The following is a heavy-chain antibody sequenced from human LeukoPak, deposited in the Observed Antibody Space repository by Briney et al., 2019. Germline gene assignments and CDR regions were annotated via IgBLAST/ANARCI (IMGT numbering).Heavy chain of an antibody. V-gene: IGHV3-69-1*01. D-gene: IGHD6-6*01. CDR3: ARDGGYSSSLDY. Sequence: GGSLRLSCNASGFTLSNYAMTWVRQGPRKGLEWVSAISVTGNTYHAESLKGRFTISRDNAKNSLYLQMNSLRAEDTAVYYCARDGGYSSSLDYWGQGTLVTVPS. CDR2: ISVTGNT. CDR1: GFTLSNYA. J-gene: IGHJ4*02.